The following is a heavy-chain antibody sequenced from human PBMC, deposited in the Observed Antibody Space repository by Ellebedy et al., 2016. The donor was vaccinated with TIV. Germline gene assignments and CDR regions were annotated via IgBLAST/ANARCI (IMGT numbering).Heavy chain of an antibody. CDR2: LNTNTA. Sequence: AASVKVSCKASGYSFTGYDINWVRQAPGQGLEWMGWLNTNTARYAQGFTGRFVFSLDTSVSPAYLQISGLKAEDTAVYYCARDMYRRVYNRVWFDPWGQGTLVTVSS. D-gene: IGHD5/OR15-5a*01. CDR1: GYSFTGYD. CDR3: ARDMYRRVYNRVWFDP. V-gene: IGHV7-4-1*02. J-gene: IGHJ5*02.